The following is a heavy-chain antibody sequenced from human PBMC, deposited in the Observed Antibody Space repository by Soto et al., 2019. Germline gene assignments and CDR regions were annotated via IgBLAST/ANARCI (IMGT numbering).Heavy chain of an antibody. CDR1: GYPVTAYY. CDR2: INPATGAA. D-gene: IGHD3-3*01. J-gene: IGHJ3*02. Sequence: QLHLVQSGAVVKKPGASVTVSCSASGYPVTAYYMHWVRQAPGRGLEWMGGINPATGAAKYTQTFQGRVTMTRDTSTNTDFMELSGLTSEDTDVFYCARGGGVGVAGSAAFDMWGQGTLVTVSS. CDR3: ARGGGVGVAGSAAFDM. V-gene: IGHV1-2*02.